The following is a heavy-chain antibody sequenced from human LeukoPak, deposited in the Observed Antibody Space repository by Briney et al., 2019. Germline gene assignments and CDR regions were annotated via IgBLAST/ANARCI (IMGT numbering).Heavy chain of an antibody. D-gene: IGHD5-12*01. CDR3: AREVDKVTTFRSLYLDS. Sequence: ASVKVSCKASGYTFTDYYIHFVRQAPGQPLEWMGWLNPDSGGTNYAPKFRGRVTMTRDISVNTAYMEVTRLISDDTAMYYCAREVDKVTTFRSLYLDSWGQGSLVTVS. V-gene: IGHV1-2*02. CDR2: LNPDSGGT. CDR1: GYTFTDYY. J-gene: IGHJ4*02.